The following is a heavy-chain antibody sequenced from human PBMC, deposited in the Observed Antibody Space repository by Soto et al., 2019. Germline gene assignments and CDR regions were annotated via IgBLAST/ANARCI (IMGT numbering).Heavy chain of an antibody. Sequence: GGSLRLSCAASGFTFGTYAMHWVRQAPGKGLEWVAGIWYDGRIENYADSVKGRFSISRDNSKSTVSLHMNSLRVEDTAIYYCARADCGGQCACDYWGQGTLVTVSS. CDR3: ARADCGGQCACDY. CDR2: IWYDGRIE. D-gene: IGHD2-21*01. V-gene: IGHV3-33*01. CDR1: GFTFGTYA. J-gene: IGHJ4*02.